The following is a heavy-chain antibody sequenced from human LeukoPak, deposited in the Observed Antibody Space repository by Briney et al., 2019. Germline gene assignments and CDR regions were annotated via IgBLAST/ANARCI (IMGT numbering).Heavy chain of an antibody. Sequence: VASVKVSCKASGGTFSSYAISWVRQAPGKGLEWVSAISGTGGSTYYADSVKGRLTISRDNSKNTLYLQMNSLRAEDTAVYYCAKDQRLGELQYTNPPFDYWGQGTLVTVSS. V-gene: IGHV3-23*01. CDR3: AKDQRLGELQYTNPPFDY. J-gene: IGHJ4*02. D-gene: IGHD3-16*01. CDR2: ISGTGGST. CDR1: GGTFSSYA.